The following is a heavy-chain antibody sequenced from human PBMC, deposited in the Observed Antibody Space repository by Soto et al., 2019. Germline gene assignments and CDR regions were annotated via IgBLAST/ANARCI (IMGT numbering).Heavy chain of an antibody. J-gene: IGHJ4*02. V-gene: IGHV3-21*01. CDR1: GFSFSSYS. Sequence: PGGSLRLSCAASGFSFSSYSMNWVRQAPGKGLEWVSSISSSSSYIYYADSVKGRFTISRDNAKNSLYLQMNSLRAEDTAVYYCARDVAAVAGLLDYWGQGTLVTVSS. D-gene: IGHD6-19*01. CDR2: ISSSSSYI. CDR3: ARDVAAVAGLLDY.